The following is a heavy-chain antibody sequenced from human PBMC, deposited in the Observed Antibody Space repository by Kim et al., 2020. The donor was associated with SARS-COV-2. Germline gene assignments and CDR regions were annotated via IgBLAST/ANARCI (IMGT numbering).Heavy chain of an antibody. Sequence: SETLSLTCTVSGGSISSSSYYWGRIRPPPGKGLEWIGRIYYSGSTYYNPSLQSRVTISAATSKNHFSLKLSSVTAAATAVYSCASGNYDYVWGRYRFD. V-gene: IGHV4-39*02. CDR3: ASGNYDYVWGRYRFD. D-gene: IGHD3-16*02. J-gene: IGHJ4*01. CDR2: IYYSGST. CDR1: GGSISSSSYY.